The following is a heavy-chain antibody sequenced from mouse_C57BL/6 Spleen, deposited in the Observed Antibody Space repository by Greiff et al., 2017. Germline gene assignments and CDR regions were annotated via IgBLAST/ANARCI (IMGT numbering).Heavy chain of an antibody. D-gene: IGHD2-1*01. CDR2: ISYDGSN. CDR1: GYSITSGYY. J-gene: IGHJ1*03. CDR3: AREGGNYVYFDV. V-gene: IGHV3-6*01. Sequence: EVKLQESGPGLVKPSQSLSLTCSVTGYSITSGYYWNWIRQFPGNKLEWMGYISYDGSNNYNPSLKNRISITRDTSKNQFFLKLNSVTTEDTATYYCAREGGNYVYFDVWGTGTTVTVSS.